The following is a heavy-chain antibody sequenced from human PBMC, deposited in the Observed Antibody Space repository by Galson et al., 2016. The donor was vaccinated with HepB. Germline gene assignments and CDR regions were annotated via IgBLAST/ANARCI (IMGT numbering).Heavy chain of an antibody. CDR1: GFTFRSYG. CDR3: ARGDFYFDSSGYYPQGVFDH. CDR2: IWHDGSEK. D-gene: IGHD3-22*01. Sequence: SLRLSCAASGFTFRSYGLHWVRQAPGKGLEWVAFIWHDGSEKYYADSVKGRFTISRDTSRNTLFLQMNTLSAEDTAVYYCARGDFYFDSSGYYPQGVFDHWGQGTLVTVSS. J-gene: IGHJ4*02. V-gene: IGHV3-33*01.